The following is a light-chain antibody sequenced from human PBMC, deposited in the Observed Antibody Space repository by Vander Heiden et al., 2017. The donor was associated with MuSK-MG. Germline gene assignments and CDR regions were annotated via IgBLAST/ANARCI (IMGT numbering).Light chain of an antibody. CDR1: RSNIGNNY. V-gene: IGLV1-51*01. CDR2: DNN. CDR3: GSWDNSLRFGV. J-gene: IGLJ3*02. Sequence: QSVLTQPPSVSAAPGHEVILSCAGSRSNIGNNYVSWYQQLPGTAPKLLIYDNNRRPSGMPDRFSGSKSGTSATLAITGVQTGDEADYHCGSWDNSLRFGVFGGGTKLTVL.